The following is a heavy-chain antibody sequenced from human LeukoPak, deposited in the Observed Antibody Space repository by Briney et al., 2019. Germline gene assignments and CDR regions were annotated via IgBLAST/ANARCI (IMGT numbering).Heavy chain of an antibody. V-gene: IGHV3-21*01. D-gene: IGHD3-10*01. CDR1: GLTFSAYN. CDR2: ISSSGTSI. Sequence: GGSLRLSCAASGLTFSAYNMNWVRQAPGKGLEWVSSISSSGTSIYYAESSKGRFTISRDNAKNSLYLQMNSLRAEDTAVYYSARHTGPYYSSGSYGLDVWGQGTTVIVSS. J-gene: IGHJ6*02. CDR3: ARHTGPYYSSGSYGLDV.